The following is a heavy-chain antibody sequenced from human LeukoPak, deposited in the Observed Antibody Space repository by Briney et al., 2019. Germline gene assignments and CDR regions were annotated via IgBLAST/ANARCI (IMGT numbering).Heavy chain of an antibody. CDR2: ISGGSSTM. CDR3: ARDRGQTGYYWSYYYYMDV. CDR1: GFSSCDYS. Sequence: SLSLSCAASGFSSCDYSLSWVRPAPGKGLEWVSYISGGSSTMYYADYVKGRFTISRDNAKNSLYLQMNSLRAEDTAVYYCARDRGQTGYYWSYYYYMDVWGIGTTVTVSS. J-gene: IGHJ6*03. V-gene: IGHV3-48*01. D-gene: IGHD3-9*01.